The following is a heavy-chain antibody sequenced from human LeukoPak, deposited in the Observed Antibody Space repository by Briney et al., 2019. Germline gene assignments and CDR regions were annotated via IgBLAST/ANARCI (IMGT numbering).Heavy chain of an antibody. CDR2: IYYTGST. Sequence: PSETLSLTCTVSGGSITDYHWSWIRQPPGKGLEWIGYIYYTGSTKYNPSLESRVTISVDSSKSQFSLKLTSVTAADTAIYYCARAPGTGWYNYWGRGTLVTVSS. V-gene: IGHV4-59*01. J-gene: IGHJ4*02. D-gene: IGHD6-19*01. CDR3: ARAPGTGWYNY. CDR1: GGSITDYH.